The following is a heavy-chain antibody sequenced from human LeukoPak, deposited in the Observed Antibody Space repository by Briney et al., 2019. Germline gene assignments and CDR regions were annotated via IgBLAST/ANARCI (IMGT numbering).Heavy chain of an antibody. CDR2: ISGSGGST. J-gene: IGHJ4*02. CDR3: AKDLGSGGSGSYYSAKPKALDY. Sequence: GGSLRLSCAASGFTFSSYAMSWVRQAPGKWLEWVSAISGSGGSTYYADSVKGRFTISRDNSKNTMYLQMNSLRAEDAAVYYCAKDLGSGGSGSYYSAKPKALDYWGQGTLVTVSS. D-gene: IGHD3-10*01. CDR1: GFTFSSYA. V-gene: IGHV3-23*01.